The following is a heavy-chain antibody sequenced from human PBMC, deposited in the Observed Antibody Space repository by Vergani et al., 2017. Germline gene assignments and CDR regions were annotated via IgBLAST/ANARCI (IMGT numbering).Heavy chain of an antibody. CDR2: INHRGST. CDR3: ARVKRGYSYGYRDHPHVAY. V-gene: IGHV4-34*01. Sequence: QVQLQQWGAGLLKPSETLSLTCAVYGGYFSGYYWSWIRQPPGKGLEWIGVINHRGSTNYNPSLKSRVTISVDTSKSQFSLKLSSVTAADTAVYYCARVKRGYSYGYRDHPHVAYWGQGTLVTVSS. D-gene: IGHD5-18*01. CDR1: GGYFSGYY. J-gene: IGHJ4*02.